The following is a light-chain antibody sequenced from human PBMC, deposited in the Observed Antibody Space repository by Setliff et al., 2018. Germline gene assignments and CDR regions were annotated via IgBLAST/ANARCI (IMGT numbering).Light chain of an antibody. V-gene: IGLV2-23*02. CDR1: SSDVGSYNL. Sequence: QSALAQPASVSGSPGQSITISCTGTSSDVGSYNLVSWYQQHPGKAPTLMICEVSKRPSGVSNRFSGSKSGNTASLTISGLQAEDEADYYCCSYAGSSTFVVFGGGTKVTVL. CDR3: CSYAGSSTFVV. CDR2: EVS. J-gene: IGLJ2*01.